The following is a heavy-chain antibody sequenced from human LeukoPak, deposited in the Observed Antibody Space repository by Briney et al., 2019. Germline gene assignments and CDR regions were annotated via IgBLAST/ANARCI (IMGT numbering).Heavy chain of an antibody. Sequence: GGSLRLSCAASGFTVSSNYMSWVRQAPGRGLEWVSVIYIVSTTYYADSVKGRFTISRDNSKNTVSLQMNSLRAEDTAVYYCAVGYRGANTLDDWGQGTLVTVSS. CDR2: IYIVSTT. CDR1: GFTVSSNY. D-gene: IGHD2-2*03. V-gene: IGHV3-53*01. CDR3: AVGYRGANTLDD. J-gene: IGHJ4*02.